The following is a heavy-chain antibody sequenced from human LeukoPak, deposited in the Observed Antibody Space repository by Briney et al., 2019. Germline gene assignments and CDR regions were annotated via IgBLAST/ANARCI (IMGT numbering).Heavy chain of an antibody. CDR1: GGSISSYY. Sequence: SETLSLTCTVSGGSISSYYWSWIRQPPGKGLEWIGYVYSSGSTNYNPSLKSRVTISVDTSKNQFSLKLSSVTAADTAVYYCARVGYYGSGSYPDYWGQGTLVTVSS. V-gene: IGHV4-59*01. CDR3: ARVGYYGSGSYPDY. J-gene: IGHJ4*02. CDR2: VYSSGST. D-gene: IGHD3-10*01.